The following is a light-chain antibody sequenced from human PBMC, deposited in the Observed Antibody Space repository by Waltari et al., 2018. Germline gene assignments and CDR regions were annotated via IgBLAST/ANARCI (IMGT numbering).Light chain of an antibody. Sequence: QSALTQPASVSGSPGQSITISCTGTSSDVGAYDYVSWYQQHPGKAPKLLIYEVNNRPSGVSHRFSGSKSGNTASLTISGLQAEDEANYFCSAYTKSTTRYWVFGGGTKVTVL. V-gene: IGLV2-14*01. J-gene: IGLJ3*02. CDR2: EVN. CDR3: SAYTKSTTRYWV. CDR1: SSDVGAYDY.